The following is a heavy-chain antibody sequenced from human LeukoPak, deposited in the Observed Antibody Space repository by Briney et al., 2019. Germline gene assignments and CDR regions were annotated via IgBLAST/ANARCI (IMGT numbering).Heavy chain of an antibody. J-gene: IGHJ5*02. V-gene: IGHV4-34*01. CDR1: GGSFSGYY. D-gene: IGHD2-2*01. CDR3: ARDIVVVPAAMRGWFDP. CDR2: INHSGST. Sequence: PSETLSLTCAVYGGSFSGYYWSWIRQPPGKGLEWIGEINHSGSTNYNPSLKSRVTISVDTSKNQFSLKLSSVTAADTAVYYCARDIVVVPAAMRGWFDPWGQGTLVTVSS.